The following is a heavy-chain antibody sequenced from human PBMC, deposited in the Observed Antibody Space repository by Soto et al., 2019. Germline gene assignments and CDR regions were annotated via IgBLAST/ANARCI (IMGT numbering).Heavy chain of an antibody. D-gene: IGHD3-22*01. CDR1: GYTFTSYA. J-gene: IGHJ3*02. Sequence: ASVKVSCKASGYTFTSYAISWVRQAPGQGLEWMGWINAGNGNTKYSQKFQGRVTITRDTSASTAYMELSSLRSEDMAVYYCARGGIFDSSGYYYFSAFDIWGQGTMVTVSS. V-gene: IGHV1-3*01. CDR2: INAGNGNT. CDR3: ARGGIFDSSGYYYFSAFDI.